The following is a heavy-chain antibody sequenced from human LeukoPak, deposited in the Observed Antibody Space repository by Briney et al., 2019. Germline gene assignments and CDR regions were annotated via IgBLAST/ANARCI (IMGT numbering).Heavy chain of an antibody. CDR2: IYYTGST. CDR1: GGSISSSSYY. V-gene: IGHV4-39*01. J-gene: IGHJ3*01. D-gene: IGHD3-10*01. Sequence: SETLSLTCTVSGGSISSSSYYWGWIRQPPGKGLEWIGSIYYTGSTYYNPSLKSRVTISADTSKNQFSLKLTSVSAADTAVYHCARRYASGFDVWGQGTMVTVSS. CDR3: ARRYASGFDV.